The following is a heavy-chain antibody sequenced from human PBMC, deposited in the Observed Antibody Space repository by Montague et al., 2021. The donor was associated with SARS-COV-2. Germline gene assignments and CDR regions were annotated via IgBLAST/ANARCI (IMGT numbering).Heavy chain of an antibody. Sequence: TLSLTCTVSGDSITSDVSYWSWIRQPAGKGLEWIGRIYTTGSTNYSPSLKSQLTISLDTSKNQFSLKLSSVTAADTAVYYCARDDFRWDFDCWGQGTLVTVSS. CDR1: GDSITSDVSY. V-gene: IGHV4-61*02. D-gene: IGHD2/OR15-2a*01. J-gene: IGHJ4*02. CDR2: IYTTGST. CDR3: ARDDFRWDFDC.